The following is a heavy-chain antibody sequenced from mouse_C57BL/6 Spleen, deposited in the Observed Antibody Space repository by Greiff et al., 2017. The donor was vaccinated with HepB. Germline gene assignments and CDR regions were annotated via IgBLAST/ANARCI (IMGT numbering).Heavy chain of an antibody. Sequence: EVQGVESGGGLVQPGGSLKLSCAASGFTFSDYGMAWVRQAPRKGPEWVAFISNLAYSIYYADTVTGRFTISRENAKNTLYLEMSSLRSEDTAMYYCARHGGKETWFAYWGQGTLVTVSA. CDR1: GFTFSDYG. D-gene: IGHD1-1*02. J-gene: IGHJ3*01. CDR3: ARHGGKETWFAY. V-gene: IGHV5-15*01. CDR2: ISNLAYSI.